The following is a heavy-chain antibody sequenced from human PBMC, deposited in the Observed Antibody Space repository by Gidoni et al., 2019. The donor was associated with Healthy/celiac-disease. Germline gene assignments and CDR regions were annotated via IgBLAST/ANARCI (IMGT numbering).Heavy chain of an antibody. V-gene: IGHV3-20*04. CDR2: IDWNGGST. CDR1: GFTFDDYG. D-gene: IGHD3-10*01. J-gene: IGHJ4*02. Sequence: EVQLVESGGGVVRPGGSLRLPCAASGFTFDDYGMSWVRQAPGKGLEWFSGIDWNGGSTGYADSVKGRFTISRDNAKNSLYLQMNSLRAEDTALYYCARVDYYGSGSYYNGVDYWGQGTLVTVSS. CDR3: ARVDYYGSGSYYNGVDY.